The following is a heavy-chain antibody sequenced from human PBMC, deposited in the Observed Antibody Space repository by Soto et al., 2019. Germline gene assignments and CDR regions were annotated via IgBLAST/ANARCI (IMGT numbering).Heavy chain of an antibody. V-gene: IGHV3-23*01. CDR1: GFTFGIHA. J-gene: IGHJ4*02. Sequence: EVQLLESGGGLVQPGGSLRLSCAASGFTFGIHAMSWVRQAPGKGLEWVSFISGSGGSTYYADSVKGRFTISRDNSKSTRYLKVDSLRPEDAAVYYCTRDPKTSGGQHWAFNYFDSWGQGALVTVSS. CDR2: ISGSGGST. D-gene: IGHD7-27*01. CDR3: TRDPKTSGGQHWAFNYFDS.